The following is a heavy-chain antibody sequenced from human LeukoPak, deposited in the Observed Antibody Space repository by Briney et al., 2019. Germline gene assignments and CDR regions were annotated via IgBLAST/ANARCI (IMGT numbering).Heavy chain of an antibody. V-gene: IGHV4-31*03. CDR1: GGSISSGGYY. CDR3: ARQQLVRVYYFGY. CDR2: IYYSGST. J-gene: IGHJ4*02. Sequence: SETLSLTCTVSGGSISSGGYYWSWIRQHPGKGLEWIGYIYYSGSTYYNPSLKSRVTISVDTSKNQFSLKLSSVTAADTAVYYCARQQLVRVYYFGYWGQGTLVTVSS. D-gene: IGHD6-13*01.